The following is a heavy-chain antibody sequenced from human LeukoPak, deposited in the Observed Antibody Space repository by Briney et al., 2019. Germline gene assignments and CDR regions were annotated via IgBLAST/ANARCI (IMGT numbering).Heavy chain of an antibody. J-gene: IGHJ4*02. CDR1: GFTFSSYS. Sequence: AGGSLRLSCAASGFTFSSYSMNWVRQAPGKGLEWGSSITSSSSYIYYADSVKGRFTISRDNAKNSLYLQMNSLRAEDTAVYYCAREAWMTTVTTHFDYWGQGTLVTVSS. V-gene: IGHV3-21*01. D-gene: IGHD4-17*01. CDR2: ITSSSSYI. CDR3: AREAWMTTVTTHFDY.